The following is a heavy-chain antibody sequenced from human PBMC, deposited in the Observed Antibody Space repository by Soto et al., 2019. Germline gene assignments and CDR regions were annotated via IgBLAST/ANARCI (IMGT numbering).Heavy chain of an antibody. CDR3: ARGEPRFMEWLLLSEYFDP. D-gene: IGHD3-3*01. CDR2: INHSGST. J-gene: IGHJ5*02. CDR1: GGSFSSYY. V-gene: IGHV4-34*01. Sequence: QVQLQQWGAGLLKLSETLSLTCAVYGGSFSSYYWSWIRQPPGKGLEWIGVINHSGSTNYDPSLKSRVTISIDTSKNQVSLTLSSVTAADTAVYYCARGEPRFMEWLLLSEYFDPWGQGTLVTVSS.